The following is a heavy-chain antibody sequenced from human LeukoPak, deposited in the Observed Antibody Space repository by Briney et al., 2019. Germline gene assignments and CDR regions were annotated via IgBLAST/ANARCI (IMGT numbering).Heavy chain of an antibody. Sequence: ASVKVSCKASCYIFSTYGISWVRQAPGQGLEWMGCISGYNGNTNYAQKLQGRVTVTTDTSTSTAYMELRSLRSDDTAVYYCARRRSEEFDFDCWGQGTLVTVS. D-gene: IGHD6-19*01. V-gene: IGHV1-18*01. J-gene: IGHJ4*02. CDR1: CYIFSTYG. CDR2: ISGYNGNT. CDR3: ARRRSEEFDFDC.